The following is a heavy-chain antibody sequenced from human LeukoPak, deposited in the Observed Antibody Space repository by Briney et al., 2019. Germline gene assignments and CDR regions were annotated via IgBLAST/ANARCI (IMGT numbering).Heavy chain of an antibody. D-gene: IGHD3-10*01. CDR1: GGTFSSYA. J-gene: IGHJ4*02. CDR3: AREPTMVRGQFDY. CDR2: IIPIFGTA. Sequence: SVKVSCKASGGTFSSYAISWVRQAPGQGLEWVGGIIPIFGTANYAQKFQGRVTITADESTSAAYMELSSLRSEDTAVYYCAREPTMVRGQFDYWGQGTLVTVSS. V-gene: IGHV1-69*13.